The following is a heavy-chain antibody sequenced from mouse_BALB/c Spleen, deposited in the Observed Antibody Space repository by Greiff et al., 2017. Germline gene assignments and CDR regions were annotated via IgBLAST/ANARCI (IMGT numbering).Heavy chain of an antibody. V-gene: IGHV1-77*01. CDR2: IYPGSGNT. J-gene: IGHJ3*01. Sequence: VQLQESGAELARPGASVKLSCKASGYTFTDYYINWVKQRTGQGLEWIGEIYPGSGNTYYNEKFKGKATLTADKSSSTAYMQLSSLTSEDSAVYFCARGSYYKDDGFAYWGQGTLVTVSA. CDR1: GYTFTDYY. CDR3: ARGSYYKDDGFAY. D-gene: IGHD2-14*01.